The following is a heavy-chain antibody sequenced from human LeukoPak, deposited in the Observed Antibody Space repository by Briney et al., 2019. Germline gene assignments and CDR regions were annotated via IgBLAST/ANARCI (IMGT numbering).Heavy chain of an antibody. CDR1: GFIVSSKY. CDR2: IYSNGNT. J-gene: IGHJ6*02. Sequence: GGSLRLSCAASGFIVSSKYMSWVRQAPGKGLEWVSGIYSNGNTYYADPVKGRFTISRDNSKSALYLQMNSLRVEDTAVYYCGSSTFHYYYHGMDVWGQGATVTVSS. CDR3: GSSTFHYYYHGMDV. V-gene: IGHV3-53*01.